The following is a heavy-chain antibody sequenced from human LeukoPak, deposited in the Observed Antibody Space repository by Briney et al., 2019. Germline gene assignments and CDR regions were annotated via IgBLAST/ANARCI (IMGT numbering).Heavy chain of an antibody. V-gene: IGHV3-53*04. J-gene: IGHJ4*02. CDR1: GFTVSSNY. CDR2: IYSGGST. D-gene: IGHD6-13*01. Sequence: GGSLRLSCAASGFTVSSNYMSWVRQAPGKGPEWASVIYSGGSTYYADSVKGRFTISRHNSKNTLYLQMNSLRAEDTAVYYCARGIAAAGTEYFDYWGQGTLVTVSS. CDR3: ARGIAAAGTEYFDY.